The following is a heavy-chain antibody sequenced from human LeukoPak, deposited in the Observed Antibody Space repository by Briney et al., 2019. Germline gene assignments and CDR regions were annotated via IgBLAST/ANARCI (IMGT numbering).Heavy chain of an antibody. CDR2: ISAYNGNT. CDR3: ARDRGNDAVRIDY. V-gene: IGHV1-18*01. CDR1: GYTFTSYD. J-gene: IGHJ4*02. D-gene: IGHD1-1*01. Sequence: ASVKVSCKASGYTFTSYDINWVRQPPGQGLEWVGLISAYNGNTNYAQKLQGRVTMTTDTSTSKAYMELRSLRSDDTAVYYCARDRGNDAVRIDYWGQGTLVTVSS.